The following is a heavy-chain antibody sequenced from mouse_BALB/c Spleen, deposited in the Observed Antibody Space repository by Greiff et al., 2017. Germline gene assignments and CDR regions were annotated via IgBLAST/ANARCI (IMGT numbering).Heavy chain of an antibody. V-gene: IGHV5-4*02. CDR1: GFTFSDYY. CDR3: ARGKVNYFDY. Sequence: EVKVVESGGGLVKPGGSLKLSCAASGFTFSDYYMYWVRQTPEKRLEWVATISDGGSYTYYPDSVKGRFTISRDNAKNNLYLQMSSLKSEDTAMYYCARGKVNYFDYWGKGTTLTVSS. CDR2: ISDGGSYT. D-gene: IGHD2-10*02. J-gene: IGHJ2*01.